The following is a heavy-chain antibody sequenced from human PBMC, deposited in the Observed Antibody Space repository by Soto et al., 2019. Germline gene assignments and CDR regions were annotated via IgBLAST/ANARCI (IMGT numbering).Heavy chain of an antibody. Sequence: PSETLSLTCNVSGCAISSADYYWTWIRQPPGKGLEWIGEIKHSGSTNYNPSLKSRVTISVDTAKNQFSLKLSSVTAADTAVYYCARGVPGVRGVIIFSRLRISYGMDVWGQGTTVTVSS. J-gene: IGHJ6*02. V-gene: IGHV4-34*01. CDR1: GCAISSADYY. D-gene: IGHD3-10*01. CDR2: IKHSGST. CDR3: ARGVPGVRGVIIFSRLRISYGMDV.